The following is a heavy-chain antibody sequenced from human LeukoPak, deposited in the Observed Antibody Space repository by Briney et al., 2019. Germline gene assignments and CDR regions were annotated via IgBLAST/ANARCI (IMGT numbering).Heavy chain of an antibody. Sequence: GRSLRLSCAASGFTFSSYGMHWVRQAPGKGLEWVAVIPYDGSNKYYADSVKGRFTISRDNSKNTLYLQMNSLRAEDTAVYYCAKIAAAGTDYWGQGTLVTVSS. D-gene: IGHD6-13*01. CDR3: AKIAAAGTDY. V-gene: IGHV3-30*18. CDR1: GFTFSSYG. J-gene: IGHJ4*02. CDR2: IPYDGSNK.